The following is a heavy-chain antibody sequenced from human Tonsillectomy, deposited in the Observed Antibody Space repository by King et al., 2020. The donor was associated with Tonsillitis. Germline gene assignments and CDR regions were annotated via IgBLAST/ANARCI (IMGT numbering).Heavy chain of an antibody. CDR2: IFSNDEK. CDR1: GFSLTNARMG. CDR3: ARVTTVTKSYYYYGMDV. D-gene: IGHD4-17*01. Sequence: TLKESGPVLVKPTETLTLTCTVSGFSLTNARMGVSWIRQPPGKALEWLAHIFSNDEKSYSTSLKSRLTISKDTSKSQVVLTMTNMVPADTATYYCARVTTVTKSYYYYGMDVWGQGTTVTVSS. J-gene: IGHJ6*02. V-gene: IGHV2-26*01.